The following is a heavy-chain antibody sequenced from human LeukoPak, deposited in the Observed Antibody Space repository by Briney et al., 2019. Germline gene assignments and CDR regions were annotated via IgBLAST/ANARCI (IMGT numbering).Heavy chain of an antibody. Sequence: SETLSLTCTVSGGSISSYYWSWIRQPAGKGLEWIGRTYTSGSTNYNPSLKSRVTMSVDTSKNQFSLKLSSVTAADTAVYYCARDRAFNYYDSSGLYYFDYWGQGTLVTVSS. D-gene: IGHD3-22*01. CDR2: TYTSGST. CDR3: ARDRAFNYYDSSGLYYFDY. V-gene: IGHV4-4*07. J-gene: IGHJ4*02. CDR1: GGSISSYY.